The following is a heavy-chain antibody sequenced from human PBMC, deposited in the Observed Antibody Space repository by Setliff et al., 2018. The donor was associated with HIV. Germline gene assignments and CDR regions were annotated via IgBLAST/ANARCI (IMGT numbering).Heavy chain of an antibody. CDR1: GFTFSNYG. CDR2: IRYDGSDK. Sequence: PGGSLRLSCEISGFTFSNYGMHWVRQAPGKGLEWVAFIRYDGSDKYYVDSVKGRFTVSRDNSKNTVSLEMNSLRVEDTGVYYCAKGRRPVDLVSTSIRYYFYMGVWGKGTTVTVSS. CDR3: AKGRRPVDLVSTSIRYYFYMGV. V-gene: IGHV3-30*02. D-gene: IGHD5-12*01. J-gene: IGHJ6*03.